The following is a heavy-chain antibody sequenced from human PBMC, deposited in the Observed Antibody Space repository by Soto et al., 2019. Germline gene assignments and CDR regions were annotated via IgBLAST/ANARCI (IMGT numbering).Heavy chain of an antibody. J-gene: IGHJ4*02. V-gene: IGHV3-30*18. CDR3: AKGAHDTPMDFILGY. D-gene: IGHD5-18*01. CDR1: GFTFGSYG. CDR2: ISNDGTNK. Sequence: QLQLVESGGGAVQPGRSLRLSCAASGFTFGSYGMHWVRQAPGKGLEWVAVISNDGTNKYYEDSVKGRFTISRDNSKNTLYLQIDSLRVEDTAVYYCAKGAHDTPMDFILGYWGQGTLVTVTS.